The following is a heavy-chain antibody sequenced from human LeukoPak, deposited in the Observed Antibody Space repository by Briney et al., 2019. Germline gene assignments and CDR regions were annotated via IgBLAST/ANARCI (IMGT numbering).Heavy chain of an antibody. CDR1: GGSISSSSYY. CDR2: IYYSGST. CDR3: ARVIVVVVADTPADAFDI. V-gene: IGHV4-39*01. J-gene: IGHJ3*02. Sequence: SETLSLTCTVSGGSISSSSYYWGWIRQPPGKGLEWIGSIYYSGSTYYNPSLKSRVTISVDTSKNQFSLKLSSVTAADTAVYYCARVIVVVVADTPADAFDIWGQGTMVTVSS. D-gene: IGHD2-15*01.